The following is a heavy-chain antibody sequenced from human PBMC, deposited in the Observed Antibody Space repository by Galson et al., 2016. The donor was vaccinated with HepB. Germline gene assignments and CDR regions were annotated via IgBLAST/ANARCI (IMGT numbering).Heavy chain of an antibody. D-gene: IGHD3-16*02. CDR3: AKRALIVSGRHMDV. CDR1: GLTFSNNW. Sequence: SLRLSCAGSGLTFSNNWMTWVRQAPGRGLEWVAYINQDGSNKAYVGSVKGRFTVSRDNSKNTQYLQMNSVRAEDTAVYYCAKRALIVSGRHMDVWGQGTTVTVSS. V-gene: IGHV3-7*03. CDR2: INQDGSNK. J-gene: IGHJ6*02.